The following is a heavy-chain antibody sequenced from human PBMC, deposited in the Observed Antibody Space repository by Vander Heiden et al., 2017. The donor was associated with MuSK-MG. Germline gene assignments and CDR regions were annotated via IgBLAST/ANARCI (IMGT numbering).Heavy chain of an antibody. CDR1: GFTFSSYA. V-gene: IGHV3-30*04. J-gene: IGHJ4*02. Sequence: QVQLVESGGGVVQPGRSLRLSCAPSGFTFSSYAMHWVRQAPGKGLEWVAVISYDGSNNYYADSVKGRFTISRDNSKNTLYLQMNSLRAEDTAVYYCARDHLRIAVAEPLDYWGQGTLVTVSS. D-gene: IGHD6-19*01. CDR2: ISYDGSNN. CDR3: ARDHLRIAVAEPLDY.